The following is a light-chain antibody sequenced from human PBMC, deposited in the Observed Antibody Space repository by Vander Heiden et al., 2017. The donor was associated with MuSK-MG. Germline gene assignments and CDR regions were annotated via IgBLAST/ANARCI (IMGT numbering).Light chain of an antibody. CDR3: QQYKNWPGPHT. V-gene: IGKV3-15*01. CDR2: AAS. CDR1: QSVSSN. J-gene: IGKJ4*01. Sequence: DIVMTQSPATLSVSPGDRVTLSCRASQSVSSNLTWYQHKPGKAPRLLIYAASICATVMPARFDGCGSGTECTLTISSMQAEDFEIYKSQQYKNWPGPHTFGGGTKVEIK.